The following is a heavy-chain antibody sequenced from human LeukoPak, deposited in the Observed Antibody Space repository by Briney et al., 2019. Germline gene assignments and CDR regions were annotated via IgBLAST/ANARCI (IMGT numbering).Heavy chain of an antibody. V-gene: IGHV4-39*01. CDR1: GGSISSSSYY. CDR3: ATLPPLVVVVTADY. Sequence: SETLSLTCTVSGGSISSSSYYWGWIRQPPGKGLEWIGSIYYSGSTYYNPSLKSRVTISVDTSKNQFSLKLSSVTAADTAVYYCATLPPLVVVVTADYWGQGTPVTVSS. J-gene: IGHJ4*02. CDR2: IYYSGST. D-gene: IGHD3-22*01.